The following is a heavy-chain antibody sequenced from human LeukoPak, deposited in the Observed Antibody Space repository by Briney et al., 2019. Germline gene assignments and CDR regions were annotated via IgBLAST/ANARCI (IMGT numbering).Heavy chain of an antibody. CDR2: MSAYNGNT. CDR1: CYTFTSYG. V-gene: IGHV1-18*01. J-gene: IGHJ4*02. Sequence: ASVKFSCKASCYTFTSYGSSWGRRAPGQGLGWMGWMSAYNGNTHYAQKLQGRVTMTTDTSTSTAYMALRSLRSDDTAVYYCARVLTFGGVIVTYYFDYWGQGTLVTVSP. D-gene: IGHD3-16*02. CDR3: ARVLTFGGVIVTYYFDY.